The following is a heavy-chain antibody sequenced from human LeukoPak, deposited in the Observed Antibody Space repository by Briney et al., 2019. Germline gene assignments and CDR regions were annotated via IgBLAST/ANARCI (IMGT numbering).Heavy chain of an antibody. D-gene: IGHD2-2*01. CDR3: AREPIGYCSSTSCYGANWFDP. Sequence: SETLSLTCTVSGYSISSGYYWGWIRQPPGKGLEWIGSIYHSGSAYYNPSLKSRVTISVDTSKNQFSLKLSSVTAADTAVYYCAREPIGYCSSTSCYGANWFDPWGQGTLVTVSS. CDR2: IYHSGSA. J-gene: IGHJ5*02. CDR1: GYSISSGYY. V-gene: IGHV4-38-2*02.